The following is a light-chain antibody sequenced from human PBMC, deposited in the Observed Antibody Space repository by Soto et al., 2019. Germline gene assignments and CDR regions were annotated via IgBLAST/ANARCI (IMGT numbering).Light chain of an antibody. J-gene: IGKJ1*01. Sequence: DIQMTQSPSTLSASAGGGVTITCRASQGISSWLAWYQQKPGKAPKLLIYAASTLQSGVPSRFSGSGSGTDFTLTISSLQPEDFATYYCQQSYSTPGTFGQGTKVDIK. CDR2: AAS. CDR3: QQSYSTPGT. V-gene: IGKV1-12*01. CDR1: QGISSW.